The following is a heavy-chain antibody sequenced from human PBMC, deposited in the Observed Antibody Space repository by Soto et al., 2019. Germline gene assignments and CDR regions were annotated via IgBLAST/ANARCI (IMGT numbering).Heavy chain of an antibody. Sequence: QVQLVKSGAEVKKSGASVKVSCKASRYTFISYDINLIRQATGQGLEWMGWMNPNSGNTGYAQKFQCRNTKTRNTSINPAYMELSSLRSEDTAMYYCARGHEVCWTAAPLGIHDLDVWGQGTKVTVSS. CDR2: MNPNSGNT. CDR3: ARGHEVCWTAAPLGIHDLDV. CDR1: RYTFISYD. J-gene: IGHJ6*02. D-gene: IGHD6-13*01. V-gene: IGHV1-8*01.